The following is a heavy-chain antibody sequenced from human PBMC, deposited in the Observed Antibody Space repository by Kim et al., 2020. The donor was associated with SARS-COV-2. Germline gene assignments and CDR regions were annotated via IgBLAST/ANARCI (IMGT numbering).Heavy chain of an antibody. CDR3: AREWTRNERITMIVVDSGDWFDP. V-gene: IGHV4-34*01. CDR2: INHSGST. CDR1: GGSFSGYY. D-gene: IGHD3-22*01. J-gene: IGHJ5*02. Sequence: SETLSLTCAVYGGSFSGYYWSWIRQPPGKGLEWIGEINHSGSTNYNPSLKSRVTISVDTSKNQFSLKLSSVTAADTAVYYCAREWTRNERITMIVVDSGDWFDPWGQGTLVTVSS.